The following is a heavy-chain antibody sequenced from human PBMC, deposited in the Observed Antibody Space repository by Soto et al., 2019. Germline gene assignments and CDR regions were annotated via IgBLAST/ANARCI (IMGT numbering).Heavy chain of an antibody. V-gene: IGHV1-18*01. CDR3: AREGKVVPAAIIGRPDYYYYMDV. CDR1: GYTFTSYG. D-gene: IGHD2-2*01. J-gene: IGHJ6*03. Sequence: GASVKVSCKASGYTFTSYGISWVRQAPGQGLEWMGWISAYNGNTNYAQKLQGRVTMTTDTSTSTAYMELRSLRSDDTAVYYCAREGKVVPAAIIGRPDYYYYMDVWGKGTTVTVSS. CDR2: ISAYNGNT.